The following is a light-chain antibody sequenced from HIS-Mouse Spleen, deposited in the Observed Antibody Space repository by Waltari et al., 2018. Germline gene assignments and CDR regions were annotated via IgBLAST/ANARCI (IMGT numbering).Light chain of an antibody. J-gene: IGLJ2*01. CDR2: KDS. V-gene: IGLV3-25*03. Sequence: SYELTQPPSVSVSPGQTARITCSGDALPQPYAYWSQQKQGQAPVLVIYKDSERPSGIPERFSGSSSGTTVTLTISGVQAEDEADYYCQSADSSGTYVVFGGGTKLTVL. CDR1: ALPQPY. CDR3: QSADSSGTYVV.